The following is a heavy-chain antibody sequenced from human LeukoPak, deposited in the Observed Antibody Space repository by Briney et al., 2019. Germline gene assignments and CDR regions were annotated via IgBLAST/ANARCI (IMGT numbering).Heavy chain of an antibody. V-gene: IGHV3-48*02. CDR3: AAVRGPTVELMYFDN. D-gene: IGHD4-23*01. CDR1: GFTFSSYS. Sequence: GGSVTLSCATSGFTFSSYSIIWVRQAPGKGVEGVSYISEEARTRYFADAVKGRCSLSRANATNPLYLQMNSLRDDDTAVYYCAAVRGPTVELMYFDNWGQGTLVTVSS. CDR2: ISEEARTR. J-gene: IGHJ4*02.